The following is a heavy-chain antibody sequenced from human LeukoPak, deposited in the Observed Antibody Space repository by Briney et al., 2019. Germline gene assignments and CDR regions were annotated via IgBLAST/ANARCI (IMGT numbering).Heavy chain of an antibody. CDR3: ARTTDLDF. Sequence: GGSLRLSCAASGFTFNDYTLHWVRQTPGKGLEWLAVISNDGSNKYYADSVKGRFTISRDNAKNSLYLQMNSLRAEDTAIYYCARTTDLDFWGQGTLVTVSS. CDR2: ISNDGSNK. D-gene: IGHD4-17*01. V-gene: IGHV3-30-3*01. CDR1: GFTFNDYT. J-gene: IGHJ4*02.